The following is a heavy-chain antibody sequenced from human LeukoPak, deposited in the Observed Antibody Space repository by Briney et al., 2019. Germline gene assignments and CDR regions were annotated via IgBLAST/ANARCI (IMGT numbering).Heavy chain of an antibody. Sequence: SETLSLTCTVSGGSISSYYWSWIRQPAGKGLEWIGRIYTSGSTNYNPSLKSRVTISVDTSKNQFSLKLSSVTAADTAVYYCARDYYGSGSYYSYYYYYMDVWGKGTTVTISS. CDR1: GGSISSYY. CDR2: IYTSGST. CDR3: ARDYYGSGSYYSYYYYYMDV. D-gene: IGHD3-10*01. J-gene: IGHJ6*03. V-gene: IGHV4-4*07.